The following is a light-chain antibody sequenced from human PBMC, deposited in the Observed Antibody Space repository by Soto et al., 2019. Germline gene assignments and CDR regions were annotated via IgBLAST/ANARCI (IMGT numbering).Light chain of an antibody. CDR3: SSYAGSNNLHVL. J-gene: IGLJ2*01. Sequence: QSVLTQPPSVSGAPGQRVTISCTGSSSNIGAGFDVHWYRQLPGTSPKLLIFGNSNRPSGVPDRFSGARSGTSASLAITGLQAEDEADYYCSSYAGSNNLHVLFGGGTKLTVL. CDR2: GNS. CDR1: SSNIGAGFD. V-gene: IGLV1-40*01.